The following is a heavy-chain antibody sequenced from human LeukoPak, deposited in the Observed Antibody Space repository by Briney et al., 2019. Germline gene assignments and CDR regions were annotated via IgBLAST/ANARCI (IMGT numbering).Heavy chain of an antibody. V-gene: IGHV4-59*08. J-gene: IGHJ4*02. CDR3: ARTRYYYNSRSYGAPYYFDY. CDR1: GESISGFY. Sequence: SETLSLTCTVSGESISGFYWTWIRQPPGKGLEWIGYIYYSGSTNYNPSLKSRVTISVDTSKNQFSLKLSSVTAADTAVYYCARTRYYYNSRSYGAPYYFDYWGQGTLVTVSS. CDR2: IYYSGST. D-gene: IGHD3-10*01.